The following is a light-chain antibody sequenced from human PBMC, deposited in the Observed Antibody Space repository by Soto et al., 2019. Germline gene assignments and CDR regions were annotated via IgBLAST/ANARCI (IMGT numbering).Light chain of an antibody. Sequence: QSVLTQPASVSGSPGQSITISCTGTSSDVVSYNLVSWYQQHPGKAPKLMIYEGSKRPSGVSNRFSGSKSGNTASLTISGLQAEDEADYYCCSYAGSSTLGVFGGGTKVTVL. CDR2: EGS. CDR1: SSDVVSYNL. CDR3: CSYAGSSTLGV. V-gene: IGLV2-23*01. J-gene: IGLJ2*01.